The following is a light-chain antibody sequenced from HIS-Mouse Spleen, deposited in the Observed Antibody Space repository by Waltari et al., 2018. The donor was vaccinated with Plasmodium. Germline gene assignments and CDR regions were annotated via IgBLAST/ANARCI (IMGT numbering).Light chain of an antibody. CDR1: PSVSSN. J-gene: IGKJ3*01. CDR2: GAS. Sequence: EIVMTQSPATLSVSPGERATLSCRASPSVSSNLAWYQQKPGQAPRPLIYGASTRATDIPARFSGSGSGTEFTLTISSLQSEDFAVYYCQQYNNWSFTFGPGTKVDIK. CDR3: QQYNNWSFT. V-gene: IGKV3-15*01.